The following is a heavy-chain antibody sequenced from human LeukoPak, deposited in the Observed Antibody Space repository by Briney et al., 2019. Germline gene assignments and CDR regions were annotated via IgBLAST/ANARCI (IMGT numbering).Heavy chain of an antibody. J-gene: IGHJ4*02. CDR1: GFRFSDFY. Sequence: GGSLRLSCTASGFRFSDFYMGWIRQAPGKGLEWISFISTSGSTIYYPASMKGRFTISRDTSLYLEMNSLRADDTAVYYCARAASSREDDYWNSYQYYFDVWGQGTLVTVSS. CDR2: ISTSGSTI. D-gene: IGHD3-3*01. V-gene: IGHV3-11*04. CDR3: ARAASSREDDYWNSYQYYFDV.